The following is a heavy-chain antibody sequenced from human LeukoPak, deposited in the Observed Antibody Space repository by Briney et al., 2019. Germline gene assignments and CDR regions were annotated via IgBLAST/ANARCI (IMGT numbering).Heavy chain of an antibody. Sequence: GESLKISCKGSGYSFTSYWIGWVRQKPGKGLEWMGIIYPGDSDTRYSPSFQGQVTISADKSVSTAYLQRSSLKASDTAMYYCARSLTVTTRINFDYWGQGTLVTVSS. CDR2: IYPGDSDT. CDR1: GYSFTSYW. V-gene: IGHV5-51*01. CDR3: ARSLTVTTRINFDY. D-gene: IGHD1-20*01. J-gene: IGHJ4*02.